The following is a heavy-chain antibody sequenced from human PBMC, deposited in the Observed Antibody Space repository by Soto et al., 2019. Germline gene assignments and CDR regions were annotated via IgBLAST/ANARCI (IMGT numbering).Heavy chain of an antibody. J-gene: IGHJ4*02. D-gene: IGHD6-6*01. CDR3: ARDIPLAARPVGFDY. Sequence: ASVKVSCKASGYTFTSYGISWVRQAPGQGLEWMGWISAYNGNTNYAQKLQGRVTMTTDTSTSTSYMELSRLRSDDTAVYYCARDIPLAARPVGFDYWGQGTLVTVSS. CDR2: ISAYNGNT. V-gene: IGHV1-18*01. CDR1: GYTFTSYG.